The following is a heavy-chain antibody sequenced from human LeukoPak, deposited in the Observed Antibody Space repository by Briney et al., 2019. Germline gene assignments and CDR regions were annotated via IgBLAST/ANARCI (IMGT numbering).Heavy chain of an antibody. CDR1: GFTFNSYW. D-gene: IGHD5-12*01. CDR2: INSDGGST. CDR3: ARGGLGGSSGALDY. Sequence: GGSLRLSCATSGFTFNSYWIHWVRQPPGKGLVWVSRINSDGGSTSYADSVKGRFTISRDNRKNTLYLQMNSLRAEDTAVYFCARGGLGGSSGALDYWGQGTLVPSPQ. J-gene: IGHJ4*02. V-gene: IGHV3-74*01.